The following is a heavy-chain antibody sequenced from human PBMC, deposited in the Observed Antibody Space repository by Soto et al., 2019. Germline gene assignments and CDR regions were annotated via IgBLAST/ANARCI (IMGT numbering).Heavy chain of an antibody. Sequence: QVQLVQSGAEVKKPGSSVKVSCKASGGTFSSYAISWVRQAPGHGLEWMGGIIPIFGTANYAQKFQGRVTITADKSTSTAYMELSSLRSEDTAVYYCARDYSSSWYRGMDWFDPWGQGTLVTVSS. CDR3: ARDYSSSWYRGMDWFDP. D-gene: IGHD6-13*01. CDR1: GGTFSSYA. V-gene: IGHV1-69*06. CDR2: IIPIFGTA. J-gene: IGHJ5*02.